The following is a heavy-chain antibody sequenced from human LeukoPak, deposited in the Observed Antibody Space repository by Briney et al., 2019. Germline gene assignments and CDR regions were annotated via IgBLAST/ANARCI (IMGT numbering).Heavy chain of an antibody. CDR1: GFTFSSYS. Sequence: GGSLRLSCAASGFTFSSYSMNWVRQAPGKGLEWVSAISSSSNYIYYADSLKGRFTISRDNAKNSLYLQMNSLRAEDTAVYYCAIGVYYFDFWGQGTLVTVSS. CDR2: ISSSSNYI. J-gene: IGHJ4*02. V-gene: IGHV3-21*01. CDR3: AIGVYYFDF. D-gene: IGHD2-8*01.